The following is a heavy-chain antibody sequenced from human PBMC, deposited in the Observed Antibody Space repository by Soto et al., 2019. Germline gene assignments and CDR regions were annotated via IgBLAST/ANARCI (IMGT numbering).Heavy chain of an antibody. CDR2: ISGGGNDR. CDR3: ARSLFMVAPDNEPFDY. D-gene: IGHD5-12*01. Sequence: XVSLQLSCAASGFPFSSYAMSGVRQTPEKGLEWVAGISGGGNDRYYADFVQGRFTFSRDNFRNILYLQMNSLRADDTAMYFCARSLFMVAPDNEPFDYWGQGTLVTVSS. CDR1: GFPFSSYA. V-gene: IGHV3-23*01. J-gene: IGHJ4*02.